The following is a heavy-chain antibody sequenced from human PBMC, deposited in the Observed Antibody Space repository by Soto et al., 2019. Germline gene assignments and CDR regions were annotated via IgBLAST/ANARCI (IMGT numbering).Heavy chain of an antibody. D-gene: IGHD6-13*01. J-gene: IGHJ6*02. V-gene: IGHV5-51*01. CDR2: IYPGDSDT. CDR3: ARHRNSSSWFYYYYGMDV. CDR1: GYSFTIYW. Sequence: GESLKISCKGSGYSFTIYWIGWVRQMPGKGLEWMGIIYPGDSDTRYSPSFQGQVTISADKSISTAYLQWSSLKASDTAMYYCARHRNSSSWFYYYYGMDVWGQGTTVTVSS.